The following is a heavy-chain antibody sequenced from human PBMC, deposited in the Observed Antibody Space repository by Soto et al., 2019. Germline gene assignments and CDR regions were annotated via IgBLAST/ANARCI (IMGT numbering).Heavy chain of an antibody. CDR1: GFTFSSYD. D-gene: IGHD6-13*01. CDR3: ARVQRVSAGPAHYYGMDV. CDR2: IGTAGDT. Sequence: GSLRLSCAASGFTFSSYDMHWVRQATGKGLEWVSAIGTAGDTYYPGSVKGRFTISRENAKNSLYLQMNSLRAGDTAVYYCARVQRVSAGPAHYYGMDVWGQGTTVTVSS. V-gene: IGHV3-13*01. J-gene: IGHJ6*02.